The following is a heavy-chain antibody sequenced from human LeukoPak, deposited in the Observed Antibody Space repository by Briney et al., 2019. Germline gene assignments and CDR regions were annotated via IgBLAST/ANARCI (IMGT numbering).Heavy chain of an antibody. D-gene: IGHD3-22*01. J-gene: IGHJ4*02. CDR2: INSDGSST. Sequence: GGSLRLSCAASGFTFSSYWMHWVRQAPGKGLVWVSRINSDGSSTSYADSVKGRFTISRDNSKNALYLQMNSLRAEDTAVYYCARGPQMYSYGSSGYHYDYFEYWGQGTLVTVSS. V-gene: IGHV3-74*01. CDR1: GFTFSSYW. CDR3: ARGPQMYSYGSSGYHYDYFEY.